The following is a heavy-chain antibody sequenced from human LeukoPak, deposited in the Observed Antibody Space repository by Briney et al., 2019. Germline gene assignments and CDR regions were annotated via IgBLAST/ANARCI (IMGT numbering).Heavy chain of an antibody. CDR1: GFNFTNHW. CDR3: ARGRPRGYSGFVSDH. V-gene: IGHV3-74*03. D-gene: IGHD5-12*01. CDR2: LNHDGSTT. Sequence: GGSLRLSXAASGFNFTNHWMHWFRHAPGKGLVWVSRLNHDGSTTTYADFVKGRFTISRDNAKKTLYLQMNSLTAEDTAVYFCARGRPRGYSGFVSDHWGQGTPISVSS. J-gene: IGHJ5*02.